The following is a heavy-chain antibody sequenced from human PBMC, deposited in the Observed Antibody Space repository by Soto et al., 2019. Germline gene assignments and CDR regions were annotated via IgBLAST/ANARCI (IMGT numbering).Heavy chain of an antibody. J-gene: IGHJ6*02. V-gene: IGHV3-23*01. CDR1: GFSFTNYA. CDR2: MSGSGGGT. Sequence: EVQLLESGGGLVQPGGSLRLSCAASGFSFTNYAMHWVRQASGKGLEWVSSMSGSGGGTYYADSVKGRFTISRDNSKNTLFLQMNSLRAEDTALYYCAGAYCSGTTCYGLDGMDVWGQGSTVTVSS. D-gene: IGHD2-2*01. CDR3: AGAYCSGTTCYGLDGMDV.